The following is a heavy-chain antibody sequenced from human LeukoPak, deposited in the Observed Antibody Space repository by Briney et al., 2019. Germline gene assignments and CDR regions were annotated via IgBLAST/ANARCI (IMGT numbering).Heavy chain of an antibody. CDR1: GFTFSSAT. V-gene: IGHV3-21*01. Sequence: GGSLRLSCAASGFTFSSATMNWVRRAPGKGLEWVSSISSSSDYIYYADSVKGRFTISRDNAKNSLYLQMNSLRAEDTAVYYCVRIPNSANFPNWFDPWGQGTLVTVSS. CDR3: VRIPNSANFPNWFDP. D-gene: IGHD4/OR15-4a*01. CDR2: ISSSSDYI. J-gene: IGHJ5*02.